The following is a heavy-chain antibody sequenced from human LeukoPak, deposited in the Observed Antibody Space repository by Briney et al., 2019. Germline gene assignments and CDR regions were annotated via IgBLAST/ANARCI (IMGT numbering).Heavy chain of an antibody. Sequence: GGSLRLSCAASGFTFSSYGMHWVRQAPGKGLEWVAVISYDGSNKYYADSVKGRFTISRDNSKNTLYLQMNSLRAEDTAVYYCENPTGSGSRLSSSADNDYWGQGTLVTVSS. CDR1: GFTFSSYG. CDR3: ENPTGSGSRLSSSADNDY. D-gene: IGHD1-26*01. V-gene: IGHV3-30*18. CDR2: ISYDGSNK. J-gene: IGHJ4*02.